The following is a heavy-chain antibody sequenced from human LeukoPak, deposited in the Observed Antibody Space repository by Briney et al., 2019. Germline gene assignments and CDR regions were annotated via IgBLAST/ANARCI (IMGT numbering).Heavy chain of an antibody. CDR3: AKRYCGGGSCYAAY. CDR1: GFTFSSYG. Sequence: GGSLRLSCTASGFTFSSYGMSWVRQAPGKGLEWVSAISSSGGSTYYADSVKGRVTISRDNSKNTLSLQMNSLRVEDTAVYYCAKRYCGGGSCYAAYWGQGTLVTVSS. V-gene: IGHV3-23*01. CDR2: ISSSGGST. J-gene: IGHJ4*02. D-gene: IGHD2-15*01.